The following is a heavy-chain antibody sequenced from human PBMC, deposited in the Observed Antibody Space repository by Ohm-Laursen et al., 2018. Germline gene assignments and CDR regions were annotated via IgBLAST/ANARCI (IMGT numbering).Heavy chain of an antibody. CDR2: MYHSGST. CDR3: ARGLISGMEDY. J-gene: IGHJ4*02. Sequence: PPGTLFLTCVVSGYSISSGYYWGWIRQSPGKGLEWIGSMYHSGSTYYNPSLKSRVTISVDTSKNQFSLKLSSVTAADTAVYYCARGLISGMEDYWGQGTLVTVSS. CDR1: GYSISSGYY. D-gene: IGHD2-15*01. V-gene: IGHV4-38-2*01.